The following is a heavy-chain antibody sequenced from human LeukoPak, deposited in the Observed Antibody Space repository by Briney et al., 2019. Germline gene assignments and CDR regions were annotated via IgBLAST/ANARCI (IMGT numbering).Heavy chain of an antibody. CDR1: GFRFSGYA. Sequence: GGSLRLSCVASGFRFSGYAIHWVRQAPGKGLEWVAFIRYDGSNKYYADSVKGRFTISRDNSKNTLYLQMNSLRAEDTAVYYCANGNYWGQGTLVTVSS. V-gene: IGHV3-30*02. CDR2: IRYDGSNK. D-gene: IGHD2-15*01. CDR3: ANGNY. J-gene: IGHJ4*02.